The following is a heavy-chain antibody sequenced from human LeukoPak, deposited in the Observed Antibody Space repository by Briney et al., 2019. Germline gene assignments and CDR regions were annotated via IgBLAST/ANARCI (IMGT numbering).Heavy chain of an antibody. D-gene: IGHD3-22*01. V-gene: IGHV3-73*01. CDR2: IRSKANSYAT. J-gene: IGHJ4*02. Sequence: GGSLRLSCAASGFTFSGSAIHWVRQASGKGLGWVGRIRSKANSYATAYAASVKGRFTISRDDSKNTAYLQMNSLKTEDTAIYYCIRDYEGKWGPGTLVTVSS. CDR1: GFTFSGSA. CDR3: IRDYEGK.